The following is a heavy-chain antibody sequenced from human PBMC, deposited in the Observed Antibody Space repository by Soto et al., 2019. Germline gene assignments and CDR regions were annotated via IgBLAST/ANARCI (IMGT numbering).Heavy chain of an antibody. D-gene: IGHD6-25*01. V-gene: IGHV4-38-2*01. J-gene: IGHJ1*01. CDR2: IYHRGAT. CDR1: GYSINRGYY. Sequence: PSETLSLTCSVSGYSINRGYYWGWIRQAPGKGLEWIGSIYHRGATYYAPSLKARAAISLDTSNNHFTLRLTSVSVAATAIYYCARYQSGSSGHDDERWGRGALVTVSS. CDR3: ARYQSGSSGHDDER.